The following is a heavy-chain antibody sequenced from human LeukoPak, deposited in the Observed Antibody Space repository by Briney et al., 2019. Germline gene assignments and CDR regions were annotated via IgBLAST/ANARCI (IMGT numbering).Heavy chain of an antibody. CDR1: GFTFDDYG. V-gene: IGHV3-20*04. Sequence: GGSLRLSCAASGFTFDDYGMSWVRQAPGKGLEWVSGINWNGGSTGYADSVKGRFTISRDNAKNSLYLQMNSLRAEDTALYYCARGVRYYDILTGYPYYYYYMDVWGKGTTVTVSS. CDR2: INWNGGST. J-gene: IGHJ6*03. D-gene: IGHD3-9*01. CDR3: ARGVRYYDILTGYPYYYYYMDV.